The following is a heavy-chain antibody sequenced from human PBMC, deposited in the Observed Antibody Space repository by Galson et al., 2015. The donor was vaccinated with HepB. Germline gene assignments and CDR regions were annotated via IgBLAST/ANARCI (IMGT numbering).Heavy chain of an antibody. J-gene: IGHJ6*02. V-gene: IGHV1-18*04. Sequence: SVKVSCKASGYTFTSYGISWVRQAPGQGLEWMGWISAYNGNTNYAQKLQGRVTMPTDTSTSTAYIELRSLRSDDTAVYYCARVFDPYIPYGMDVWGQWTTVTVSS. D-gene: IGHD3-3*01. CDR2: ISAYNGNT. CDR1: GYTFTSYG. CDR3: ARVFDPYIPYGMDV.